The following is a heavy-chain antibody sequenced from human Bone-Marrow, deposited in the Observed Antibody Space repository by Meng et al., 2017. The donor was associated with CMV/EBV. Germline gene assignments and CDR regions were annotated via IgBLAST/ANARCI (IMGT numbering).Heavy chain of an antibody. CDR1: GFTFSSYW. CDR3: ARELYCSSTSCPYYYYYGMDV. V-gene: IGHV3-7*01. J-gene: IGHJ6*02. D-gene: IGHD2-2*01. Sequence: GGSLRLSCAASGFTFSSYWRSWVRQAPGKGLEWVANIKQDGSEKYYVDSVKGRFTISRDNAKNSLYLQMNSLRAEDTAVYYCARELYCSSTSCPYYYYYGMDVWGQGTTVTVSS. CDR2: IKQDGSEK.